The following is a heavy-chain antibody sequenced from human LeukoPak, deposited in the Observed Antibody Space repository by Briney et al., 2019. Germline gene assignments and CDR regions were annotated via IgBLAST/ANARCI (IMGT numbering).Heavy chain of an antibody. V-gene: IGHV1-2*02. CDR3: ASRSPIVATPFDY. J-gene: IGHJ4*02. D-gene: IGHD5-12*01. Sequence: GASVKVSCKASGYTFTGYYMHWVRQAPGRGLEWMGWINPNSGGTNYAQKFQGRVTMTRDTSISTAYMELSRLRSDDTAVYYCASRSPIVATPFDYWGQGTLVTVSS. CDR1: GYTFTGYY. CDR2: INPNSGGT.